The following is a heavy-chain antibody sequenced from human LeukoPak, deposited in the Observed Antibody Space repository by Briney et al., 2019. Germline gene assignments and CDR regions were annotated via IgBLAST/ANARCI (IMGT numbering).Heavy chain of an antibody. J-gene: IGHJ6*03. Sequence: ASVNVSCKASGYTFTGYYMHWVRQAPGQGLEWMGWINPNSGGTNYAQKLQGRVTMTRDTSISTAYMELSRLRSDDTAVYYCARGLELLGEYYYYMDVWGKGTTVTVSS. V-gene: IGHV1-2*02. CDR3: ARGLELLGEYYYYMDV. D-gene: IGHD1-7*01. CDR2: INPNSGGT. CDR1: GYTFTGYY.